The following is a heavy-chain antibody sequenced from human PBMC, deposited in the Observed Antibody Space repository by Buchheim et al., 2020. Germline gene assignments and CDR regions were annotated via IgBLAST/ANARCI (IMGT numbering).Heavy chain of an antibody. CDR2: IYHSGST. Sequence: QVQLQESGPGLVEPSGTLSLTCVVSGGSITSTDWWTWVRQPPGKGLEWIGEIYHSGSTNYNPSLKSRVTILVDKSKNQFSPKLNSVTAADTAVYYCARVAKTRGVDPWGQGTL. J-gene: IGHJ5*02. V-gene: IGHV4-4*02. D-gene: IGHD3-10*01. CDR3: ARVAKTRGVDP. CDR1: GGSITSTDW.